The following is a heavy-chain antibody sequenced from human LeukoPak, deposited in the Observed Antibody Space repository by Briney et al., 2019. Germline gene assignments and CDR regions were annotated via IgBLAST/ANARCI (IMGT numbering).Heavy chain of an antibody. V-gene: IGHV3-7*04. CDR1: GFTFSTSW. CDR2: IKQDGSEK. Sequence: GGSLRLSCAASGFTFSTSWMSWVRQAPGKGLEWVATIKQDGSEKYSVDSVKGRFTISRDNAKISLYLQMNSLRAEDTAVYYCARAAYTGSPTSFDYWGQGTLVTVSS. D-gene: IGHD1-26*01. J-gene: IGHJ4*02. CDR3: ARAAYTGSPTSFDY.